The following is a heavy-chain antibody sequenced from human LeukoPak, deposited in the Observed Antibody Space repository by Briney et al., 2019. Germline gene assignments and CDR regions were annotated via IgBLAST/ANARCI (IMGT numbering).Heavy chain of an antibody. Sequence: GGSLRLSCAASGFTLSSYAMSWVRQAPGKGLEWVSAISGSGGSTYYADSVKGRFTISRDNSKNTLYLQMNSLRAEDTAVYYXXXXXIVLMVYAIPSSPWGFDYWGQGTLVTVSS. D-gene: IGHD2-8*01. CDR1: GFTLSSYA. J-gene: IGHJ4*02. CDR2: ISGSGGST. V-gene: IGHV3-23*01. CDR3: XXXXIVLMVYAIPSSPWGFDY.